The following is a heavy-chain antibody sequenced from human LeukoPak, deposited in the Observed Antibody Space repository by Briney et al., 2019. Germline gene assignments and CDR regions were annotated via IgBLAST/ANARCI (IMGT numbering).Heavy chain of an antibody. D-gene: IGHD4-17*01. CDR3: TRITVTTGY. Sequence: GRSLRLSCAASGFTFSGSAMHWVRQASGKGLEWVGRIRSKANSYATAYAASVKGRFTISRDDSKNTAYLQMNGLKTEDTAVYYCTRITVTTGYWGQGTLVTVSS. V-gene: IGHV3-73*01. J-gene: IGHJ4*02. CDR2: IRSKANSYAT. CDR1: GFTFSGSA.